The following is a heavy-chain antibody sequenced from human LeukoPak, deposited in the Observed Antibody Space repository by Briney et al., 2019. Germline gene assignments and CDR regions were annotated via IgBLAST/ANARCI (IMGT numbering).Heavy chain of an antibody. CDR2: ISYDGSNK. J-gene: IGHJ4*02. CDR1: GFTFSSYG. CDR3: ARSSTSCYGGGCGDY. Sequence: PGGSLRLSYAASGFTFSSYGKHWVRQAPGKGLEWVAVISYDGSNKYYADSVKGRFTISRDNSKNTLYLQMNSLRAEDTAVYYCARSSTSCYGGGCGDYWGQGTLVTVSS. V-gene: IGHV3-30*03. D-gene: IGHD2-2*01.